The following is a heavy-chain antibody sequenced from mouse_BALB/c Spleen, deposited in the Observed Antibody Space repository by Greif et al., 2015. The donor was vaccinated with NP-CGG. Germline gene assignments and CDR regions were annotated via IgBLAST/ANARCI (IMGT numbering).Heavy chain of an antibody. D-gene: IGHD3-3*01. CDR1: GYAFTNYL. J-gene: IGHJ4*01. Sequence: QAQLQQSGAELVRPGTSVKVSCKASGYAFTNYLIEWVKQRPGQGLEWIGVINPGSGGTNYNEKFKGKATLTADKSSSTAYMQLSSLTSDDSAVYFCARSEAGQHYAMDYWGQGTSVTVSS. V-gene: IGHV1-54*01. CDR3: ARSEAGQHYAMDY. CDR2: INPGSGGT.